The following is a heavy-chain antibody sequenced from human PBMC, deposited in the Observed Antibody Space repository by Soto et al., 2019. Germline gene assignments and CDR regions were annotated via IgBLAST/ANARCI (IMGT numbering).Heavy chain of an antibody. CDR1: GGSFSDYF. Sequence: QVQLQQRGAGLLKPSETLSLACAVYGGSFSDYFWSWIRQPPGKGLEWIGEIHHSGSTHYIPSLKSRVVISVDTSKNQFSLRLTSVTAADTAVYYCARQPVSVSGKFFFYSCGLDVWGRGTTVTVSS. V-gene: IGHV4-34*01. CDR3: ARQPVSVSGKFFFYSCGLDV. J-gene: IGHJ6*02. CDR2: IHHSGST. D-gene: IGHD6-19*01.